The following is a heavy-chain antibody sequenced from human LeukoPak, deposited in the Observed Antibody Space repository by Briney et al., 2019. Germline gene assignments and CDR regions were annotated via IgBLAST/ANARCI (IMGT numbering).Heavy chain of an antibody. CDR1: GFTFSSYS. CDR2: ISSSSSYI. Sequence: PGGSLRLSCAASGFTFSSYSMNWVRQAPGKGLEWVSSISSSSSYIYYADSVKGRFTISRDNAKNSLYLQMNSLRAEDTAVYYCASWRAAAVSYYYYMDVWGKGTTVTVSS. J-gene: IGHJ6*03. CDR3: ASWRAAAVSYYYYMDV. V-gene: IGHV3-21*01. D-gene: IGHD6-13*01.